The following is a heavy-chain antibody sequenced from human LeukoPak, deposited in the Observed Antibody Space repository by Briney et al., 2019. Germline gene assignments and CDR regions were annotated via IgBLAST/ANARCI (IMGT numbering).Heavy chain of an antibody. Sequence: GGSLRLSCAASGFSFSTYDMNWVRQAPGKGLEWVSFISSTGNYKFDVESVKSRFTISRDNPKRSLYLQMNSLRAEDTAVYCCARRTFPNDAFDLWGRGTMVTVSS. D-gene: IGHD1-7*01. J-gene: IGHJ3*01. CDR1: GFSFSTYD. CDR2: ISSTGNYK. CDR3: ARRTFPNDAFDL. V-gene: IGHV3-21*01.